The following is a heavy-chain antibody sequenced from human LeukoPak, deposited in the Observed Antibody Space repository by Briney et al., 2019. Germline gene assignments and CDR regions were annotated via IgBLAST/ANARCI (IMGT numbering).Heavy chain of an antibody. J-gene: IGHJ6*02. Sequence: ASVKVSCKVSGYTLTELPMHWVRQAPGKGLEWMGGFDPEDGETIYAQKFQGRVTMTEDTSTDTAYMELSSLRSEDTAVYYCATHSGSYTGGWYYGMDVWGQGTTVTVSS. V-gene: IGHV1-24*01. CDR3: ATHSGSYTGGWYYGMDV. CDR1: GYTLTELP. CDR2: FDPEDGET. D-gene: IGHD1-26*01.